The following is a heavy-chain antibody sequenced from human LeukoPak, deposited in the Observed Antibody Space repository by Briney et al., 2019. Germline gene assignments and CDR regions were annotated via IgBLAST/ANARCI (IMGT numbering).Heavy chain of an antibody. D-gene: IGHD4/OR15-4a*01. CDR3: ARVGTDYGASVNWFDP. J-gene: IGHJ5*02. CDR2: IYYSGST. CDR1: GGSISSGGYY. V-gene: IGHV4-31*03. Sequence: SETLSLTCTVSGGSISSGGYYWSWIRQHPGKGLEWIGYIYYSGSTNYNPSLKSRVTISVDTSKNQFSLKLSSVTAADTAVYYCARVGTDYGASVNWFDPWGQGTLVTVSS.